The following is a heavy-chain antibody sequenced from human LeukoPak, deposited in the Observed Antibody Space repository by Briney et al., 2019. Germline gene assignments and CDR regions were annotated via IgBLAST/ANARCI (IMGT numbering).Heavy chain of an antibody. Sequence: GASVKVSCKASGYTFTSYDINWVRQATGQGLEWMGWMNPNSGNTGYAQKFQGRVTMTRNTSISTAYMELSSLRSEDTAVYYCARSGKKRGKAARHYYYYGMDVWGQGTTVTVSS. CDR1: GYTFTSYD. CDR3: ARSGKKRGKAARHYYYYGMDV. J-gene: IGHJ6*02. CDR2: MNPNSGNT. V-gene: IGHV1-8*01. D-gene: IGHD3-10*01.